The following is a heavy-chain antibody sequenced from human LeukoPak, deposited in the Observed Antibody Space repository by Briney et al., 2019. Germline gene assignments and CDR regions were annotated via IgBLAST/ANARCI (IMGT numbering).Heavy chain of an antibody. D-gene: IGHD2-2*01. CDR1: GGSISGYY. CDR3: ARLYCGSTSCYIFGFDI. CDR2: IYASGST. V-gene: IGHV4-4*09. Sequence: SETLSLTCTVSGGSISGYYWTWIRQPPGKGLECIGYIYASGSTNYNPSLKSRVTISVDTSKNQSSLKLSSVTAADTAFYYCARLYCGSTSCYIFGFDIWGQGTMVTVSS. J-gene: IGHJ3*02.